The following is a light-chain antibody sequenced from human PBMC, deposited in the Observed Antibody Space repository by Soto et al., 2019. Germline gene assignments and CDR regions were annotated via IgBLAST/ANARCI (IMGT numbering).Light chain of an antibody. J-gene: IGKJ5*01. V-gene: IGKV3-15*01. Sequence: EIVMTQSPATLSVSPGERTTLSCRASQSVGNNLAWYQQKPGQAPRLLICGASTRATGVPARFSGTGSETDFPLTISGLQYEDSAVYFCQQYNNWPFSFGQGTRLEIK. CDR3: QQYNNWPFS. CDR2: GAS. CDR1: QSVGNN.